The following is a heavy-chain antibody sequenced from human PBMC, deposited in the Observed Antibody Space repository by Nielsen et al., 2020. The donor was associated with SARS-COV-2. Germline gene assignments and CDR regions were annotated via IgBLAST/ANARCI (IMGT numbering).Heavy chain of an antibody. J-gene: IGHJ4*02. CDR1: GFTFSSYE. V-gene: IGHV3-48*03. CDR3: AIRGYSYGFIDYFDY. D-gene: IGHD5-18*01. Sequence: GGSLRLSCAASGFTFSSYEMNWVRQAPGKGLEWVPYISSSGSTIYYADSVKGRFTISRDNAKNSLYLQMNSLRAEDTAVYYCAIRGYSYGFIDYFDYWGQGTLVTVSS. CDR2: ISSSGSTI.